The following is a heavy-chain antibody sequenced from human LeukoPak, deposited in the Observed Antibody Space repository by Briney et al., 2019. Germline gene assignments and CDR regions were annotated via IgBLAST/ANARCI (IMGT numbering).Heavy chain of an antibody. V-gene: IGHV3-53*01. J-gene: IGHJ6*02. CDR2: IYADGST. CDR3: ARGDGSYYYGMDV. Sequence: GGSLRLSCAASGFTVSSNYMSWVRQAPGKGLEWVSVIYADGSTYYADSVKGRFTISRDNSKNTLYLQMNSLRAEDTAVYYCARGDGSYYYGMDVWGQGTTVTVSS. CDR1: GFTVSSNY.